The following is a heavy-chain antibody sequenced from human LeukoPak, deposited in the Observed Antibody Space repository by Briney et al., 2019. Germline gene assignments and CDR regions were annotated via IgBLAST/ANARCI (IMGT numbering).Heavy chain of an antibody. CDR3: ARERGRGRDSPWFDY. D-gene: IGHD1-26*01. CDR2: IYSDGST. Sequence: GGSLRLSCAASGFIFSGDFMSWVRQALGKGLEWVSVIYSDGSTYYADSVKGRFTISRDNSKNTLDLQMTGLRAEDTAVYYCARERGRGRDSPWFDYWGQGTLVTVSS. V-gene: IGHV3-53*01. CDR1: GFIFSGDF. J-gene: IGHJ4*02.